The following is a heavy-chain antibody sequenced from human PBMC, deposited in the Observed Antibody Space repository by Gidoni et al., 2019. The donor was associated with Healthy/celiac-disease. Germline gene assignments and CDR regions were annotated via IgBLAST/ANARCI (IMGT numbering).Heavy chain of an antibody. CDR1: GGTFSSYA. D-gene: IGHD4-17*01. J-gene: IGHJ5*02. CDR3: ARDYSSTVPFDP. V-gene: IGHV1-69*04. CDR2: IIPILGIA. Sequence: QVQLVQSGAEVKKPGSSVKVSCKASGGTFSSYAISWVRQAPGQGLEWMGRIIPILGIANYAQKFQGRVTITADKSTSTAYMELSSLRSEDTAVYYCARDYSSTVPFDPWGQGTLVTVSS.